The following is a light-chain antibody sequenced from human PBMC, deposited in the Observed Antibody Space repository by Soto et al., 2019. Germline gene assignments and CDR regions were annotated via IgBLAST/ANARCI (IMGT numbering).Light chain of an antibody. CDR3: QQYGSSPPMYT. CDR2: TAS. J-gene: IGKJ2*01. CDR1: QTVSSSF. V-gene: IGKV3-20*01. Sequence: EIVLTQSPGTLSLSPGERATLSCRASQTVSSSFLAWYQQKPGQAPRLLIYTASSRATGVPDRFSGSESGTDFTLTISRLEPEDFAVYYCQQYGSSPPMYTFGQGTKLEIK.